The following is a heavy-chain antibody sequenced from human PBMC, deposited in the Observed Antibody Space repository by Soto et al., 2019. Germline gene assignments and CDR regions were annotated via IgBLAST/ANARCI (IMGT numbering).Heavy chain of an antibody. D-gene: IGHD2-15*01. V-gene: IGHV3-23*01. CDR2: ISGGAVHI. CDR3: AKSAAKYCSGGTCYSDY. Sequence: VGSLRLSCAASGFTFSSHAMNWVRQAPGKGLEWVSGISGGAVHIHYADSVKGRFTISRDNSQNRLYLQMNSLRAEDTAVYYCAKSAAKYCSGGTCYSDYWGQGTLVTVSS. CDR1: GFTFSSHA. J-gene: IGHJ4*02.